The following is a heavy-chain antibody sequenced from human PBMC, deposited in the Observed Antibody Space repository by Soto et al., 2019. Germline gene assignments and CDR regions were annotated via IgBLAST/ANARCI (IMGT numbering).Heavy chain of an antibody. D-gene: IGHD4-17*01. Sequence: GGSLRLSCAASGFTFSSYAMHWVRQAPGKGLEWVAVISYDGSNKYYADSVKGRFTISRDNSKNTLYLQMNSLRAEDTAVYYCARGGGGYGDYDYYYYGMDVWGQGTTVTVS. CDR3: ARGGGGYGDYDYYYYGMDV. J-gene: IGHJ6*02. CDR2: ISYDGSNK. CDR1: GFTFSSYA. V-gene: IGHV3-30-3*01.